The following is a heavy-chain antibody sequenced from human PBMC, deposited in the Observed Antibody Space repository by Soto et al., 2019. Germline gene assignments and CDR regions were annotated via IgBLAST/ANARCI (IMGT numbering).Heavy chain of an antibody. Sequence: GESLKISCKASGYTFTSYGISWVRQAPGQGLEWMGWISAYNGNTNYAQKLQGRVTMTTDTSTSTAYMELRSLRSDDTAVYYCARVGAAADTFDYWGQGTLVTVSS. D-gene: IGHD6-13*01. V-gene: IGHV1-18*01. J-gene: IGHJ4*02. CDR2: ISAYNGNT. CDR1: GYTFTSYG. CDR3: ARVGAAADTFDY.